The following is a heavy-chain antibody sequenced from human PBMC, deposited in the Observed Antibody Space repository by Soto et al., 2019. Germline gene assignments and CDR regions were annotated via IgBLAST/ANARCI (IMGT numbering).Heavy chain of an antibody. CDR2: IYHSGST. V-gene: IGHV4-4*02. J-gene: IGHJ3*02. CDR3: ATERRGSGYVDAFDI. CDR1: GGSISSSNW. D-gene: IGHD3-22*01. Sequence: PSETLSLTCAVSGGSISSSNWWSWVRQPPGKGLEWIGEIYHSGSTNYNPSLKSRVTISVDKSKNQFSLKLSSVTAADTAVYFCATERRGSGYVDAFDIWGQGTMVTVSS.